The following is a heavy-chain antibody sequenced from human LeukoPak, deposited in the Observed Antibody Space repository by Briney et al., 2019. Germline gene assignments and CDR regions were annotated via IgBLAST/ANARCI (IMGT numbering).Heavy chain of an antibody. D-gene: IGHD5-24*01. CDR3: ATESGRWLEVMPGEIDY. J-gene: IGHJ4*02. V-gene: IGHV4-4*07. CDR2: IYTSGST. Sequence: SETLSLTCTVSGGSISSYYWSWIRQPAGKGLEWIGRIYTSGSTNYNPSLKSRVTMSVDTSKNQFSLKLSSVTAADTAVDYCATESGRWLEVMPGEIDYWGKGTLVTVS. CDR1: GGSISSYY.